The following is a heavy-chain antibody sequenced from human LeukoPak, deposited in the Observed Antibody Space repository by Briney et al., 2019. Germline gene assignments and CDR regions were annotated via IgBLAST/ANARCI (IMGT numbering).Heavy chain of an antibody. V-gene: IGHV3-43*01. CDR1: GFNFCVFS. Sequence: PGGSLRLSCAASGFNFCVFSMHWVRQAPGKGLEWVSLLRRDGSHPSYAASVKGRFTISRDNSRNSLYLQMNSLRFEDTAVYYCVKEHITGWPNFDHWGQGTLVTVSS. CDR2: LRRDGSHP. D-gene: IGHD3-10*01. CDR3: VKEHITGWPNFDH. J-gene: IGHJ4*02.